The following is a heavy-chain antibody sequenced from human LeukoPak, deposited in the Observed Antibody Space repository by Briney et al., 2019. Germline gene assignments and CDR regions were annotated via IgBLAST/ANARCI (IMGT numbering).Heavy chain of an antibody. CDR1: GFTFSSYV. J-gene: IGHJ4*02. D-gene: IGHD6-19*01. V-gene: IGHV3-30*02. CDR2: IRYDGSNK. Sequence: GGSLRLSCAASGFTFSSYVMHWVRQAPGKGLEWVAFIRYDGSNKYFADSVKGRFTISRDNSKNTLYLQMNSLRAEDTAVYYCAKRDSSGSYYFDYWGQGTLVTVSS. CDR3: AKRDSSGSYYFDY.